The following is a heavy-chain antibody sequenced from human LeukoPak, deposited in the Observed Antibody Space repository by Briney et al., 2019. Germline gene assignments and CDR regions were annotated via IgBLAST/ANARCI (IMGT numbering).Heavy chain of an antibody. V-gene: IGHV3-21*01. J-gene: IGHJ4*02. CDR3: AREQGGTPSFDY. Sequence: GGSLRLSCAASGFTFSSYSMNWVRQAPGKGLEWVSSISSSSSYIYYADSVKGRFTISRDNAKNSLYLQMNSLRAEDTAVYYCAREQGGTPSFDYWGQGTLVTVSS. CDR1: GFTFSSYS. D-gene: IGHD2-15*01. CDR2: ISSSSSYI.